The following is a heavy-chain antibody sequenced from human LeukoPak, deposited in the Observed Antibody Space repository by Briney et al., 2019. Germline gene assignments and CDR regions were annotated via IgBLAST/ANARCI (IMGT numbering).Heavy chain of an antibody. CDR1: GDSISSYH. V-gene: IGHV4-59*01. Sequence: SETLSLTCTVSGDSISSYHWSWIRQPPGKGLEWVGFISNSGITTYNPSLKSRVIISEDTSKNQFSLKLTSVTAADTAVYYCARVILPYDSSGYYYAPWGQGTLVTVSS. J-gene: IGHJ5*02. CDR2: ISNSGIT. D-gene: IGHD3-22*01. CDR3: ARVILPYDSSGYYYAP.